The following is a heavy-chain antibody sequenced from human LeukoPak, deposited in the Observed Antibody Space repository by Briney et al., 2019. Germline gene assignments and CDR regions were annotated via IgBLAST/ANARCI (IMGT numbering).Heavy chain of an antibody. CDR1: GFTFDDYA. CDR3: AKGFDYGDYGAFDY. Sequence: GRSLRLSCAASGFTFDDYAMHWVRQAPGKGLEWDSGISWNSGSIGYADSVKGRFTISRDNAKNSLYLQMNSLRAEDMALYYCAKGFDYGDYGAFDYSGQGTLVTVSS. V-gene: IGHV3-9*03. J-gene: IGHJ4*02. CDR2: ISWNSGSI. D-gene: IGHD4-17*01.